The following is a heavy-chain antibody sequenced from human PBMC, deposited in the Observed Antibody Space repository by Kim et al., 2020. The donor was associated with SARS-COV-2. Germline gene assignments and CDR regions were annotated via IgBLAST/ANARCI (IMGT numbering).Heavy chain of an antibody. J-gene: IGHJ4*02. Sequence: ASVKVSCKASGYTFTSYAMNWVRQAPGQGLEWMGWINTNTGNPTYAQGFTGRFVFSLDTSVSTAYLQISSLKAEDTAVYYCARDSRVDSSGWYSAGVRRAKDYWGQGTLVTVSS. V-gene: IGHV7-4-1*02. CDR2: INTNTGNP. D-gene: IGHD6-19*01. CDR1: GYTFTSYA. CDR3: ARDSRVDSSGWYSAGVRRAKDY.